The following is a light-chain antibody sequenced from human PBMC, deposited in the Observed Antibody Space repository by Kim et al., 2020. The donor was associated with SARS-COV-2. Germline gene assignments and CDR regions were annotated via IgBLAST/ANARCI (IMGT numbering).Light chain of an antibody. CDR2: GAS. CDR1: QSVSSNY. Sequence: SPGERATLSCRASQSVSSNYLAWYQQKPGQAPRLLIYGASSRATGIPDRFSGSGSGTDFTLTISRLEPEDFAVYYCHQFGSSPLYSFGQGTKLEI. V-gene: IGKV3-20*01. CDR3: HQFGSSPLYS. J-gene: IGKJ2*03.